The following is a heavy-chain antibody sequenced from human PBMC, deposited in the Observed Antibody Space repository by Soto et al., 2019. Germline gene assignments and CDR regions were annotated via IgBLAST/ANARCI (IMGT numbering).Heavy chain of an antibody. D-gene: IGHD6-19*01. J-gene: IGHJ6*02. CDR2: IWYDGSNK. V-gene: IGHV3-33*01. CDR1: GFTFSSYG. CDR3: ARSLPQWLVTTYYYYGMDV. Sequence: GGSLRLSCAASGFTFSSYGMHWVRQAPGKGLEWVAVIWYDGSNKYYADSVKGRFTISRDNSKNTLYLQMNSLRAEDTAVYYCARSLPQWLVTTYYYYGMDVWGQGTTVTVSS.